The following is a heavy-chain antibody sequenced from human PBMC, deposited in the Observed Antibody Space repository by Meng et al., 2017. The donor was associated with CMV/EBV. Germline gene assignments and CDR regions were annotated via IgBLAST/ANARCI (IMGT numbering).Heavy chain of an antibody. CDR2: IYTSGST. Sequence: TGPALVEPSDTLSLTFTGPAVSSRSYDCVWIRQPAGKGRECIGRIYTSGSTNYNPSLKSRVTMSVDTSKNQFSLKLSSVTAADTAVYYCARVLRWNGVIDYWGQGTLVTVSS. D-gene: IGHD4-23*01. V-gene: IGHV4-4*07. CDR3: ARVLRWNGVIDY. J-gene: IGHJ4*02. CDR1: AVSSRSYD.